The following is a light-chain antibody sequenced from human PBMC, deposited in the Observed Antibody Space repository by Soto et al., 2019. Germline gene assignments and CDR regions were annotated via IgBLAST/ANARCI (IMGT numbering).Light chain of an antibody. CDR2: GAS. CDR3: QQYGVSPS. V-gene: IGKV3-20*01. J-gene: IGKJ1*01. CDR1: QSVPISY. Sequence: ETVLTQSPGTLSLSPGERATLSCRASQSVPISYLAWYQQRPGQAPRLVIYGASNRATGIPDRFSGSGSGTDFTLTSSRLEPEDFAVYYCQQYGVSPSFGQGTKVEIK.